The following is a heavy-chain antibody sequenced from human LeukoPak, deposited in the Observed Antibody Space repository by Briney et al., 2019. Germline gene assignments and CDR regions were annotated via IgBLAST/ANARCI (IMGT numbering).Heavy chain of an antibody. J-gene: IGHJ4*02. Sequence: PGGSLRLSCAASGFTFSTFEMIWVRQAPGKGLEWVAVIWYDGSNGYYADSVKGRFTISRDNSKNTLYLQMNSLRAGDTAVYYCARARNNYDSSGYSALDYWGQGTLVTVSS. CDR2: IWYDGSNG. V-gene: IGHV3-33*08. CDR1: GFTFSTFE. CDR3: ARARNNYDSSGYSALDY. D-gene: IGHD3-22*01.